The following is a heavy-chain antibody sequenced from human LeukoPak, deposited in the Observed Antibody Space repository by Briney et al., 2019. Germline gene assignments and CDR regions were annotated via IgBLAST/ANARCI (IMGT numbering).Heavy chain of an antibody. CDR3: ARETRWAAREVYFDY. V-gene: IGHV4-39*07. J-gene: IGHJ4*02. Sequence: SETLPLTCTVSGGSISSSSYYWGWIRQPPGKGLERIGCIYYSGSTYYNPSLKSRVTISVDTSKNQFSLKLSSVTAADTAVYYCARETRWAAREVYFDYWGQGTLVTVSS. D-gene: IGHD6-6*01. CDR1: GGSISSSSYY. CDR2: IYYSGST.